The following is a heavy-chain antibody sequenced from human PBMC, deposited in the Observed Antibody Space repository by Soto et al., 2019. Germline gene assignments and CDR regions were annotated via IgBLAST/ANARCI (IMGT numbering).Heavy chain of an antibody. V-gene: IGHV2-5*02. J-gene: IGHJ3*02. CDR2: IYWDDDK. CDR1: GFSLSTSGVG. CDR3: ARVYYDSSGPDAFDI. Sequence: QITLKESGPTLVKPTQTLTLTCTFSGFSLSTSGVGVGWIRQPPGKALEWLALIYWDDDKRYSPSLKSRLTITKDNSKNQVVLTMTNMDPVDTATYYCARVYYDSSGPDAFDIWGQGTMVTVSS. D-gene: IGHD3-22*01.